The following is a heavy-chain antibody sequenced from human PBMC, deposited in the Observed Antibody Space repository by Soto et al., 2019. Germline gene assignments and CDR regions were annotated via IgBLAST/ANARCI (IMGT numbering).Heavy chain of an antibody. Sequence: HVQLVQSGAEVKKPGASVKVSCKASGYTFTTYGITWVRQAPGQGLEWMGWISAYSGNTNYAQKLQGRLTVTTDTSTNTAYMDLRSLRSDDTAVYYCARVVKAGDYGDYGRYYFDYWGNGTLVTVSS. D-gene: IGHD4-17*01. CDR3: ARVVKAGDYGDYGRYYFDY. CDR2: ISAYSGNT. V-gene: IGHV1-18*04. J-gene: IGHJ4*01. CDR1: GYTFTTYG.